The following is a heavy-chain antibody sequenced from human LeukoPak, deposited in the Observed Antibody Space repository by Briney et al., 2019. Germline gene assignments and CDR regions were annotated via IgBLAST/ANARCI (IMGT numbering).Heavy chain of an antibody. CDR3: AKTALAVAGIVPVESELDY. V-gene: IGHV3-23*01. D-gene: IGHD6-19*01. CDR1: GFIFSSYA. CDR2: ISGSGGRT. Sequence: PGGSLRLSCAASGFIFSSYAMSWVRLAPGKGLEWISVISGSGGRTDYADSVKGRFTTSRDNSKNTLYLRMNSLRAEDTAVYYCAKTALAVAGIVPVESELDYWGQGTLVTVSS. J-gene: IGHJ4*02.